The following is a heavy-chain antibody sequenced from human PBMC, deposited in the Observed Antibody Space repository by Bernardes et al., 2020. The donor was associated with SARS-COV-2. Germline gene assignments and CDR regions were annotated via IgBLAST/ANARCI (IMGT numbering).Heavy chain of an antibody. CDR1: GFTFSSYA. J-gene: IGHJ3*02. CDR3: ARDLGSNDGFDI. Sequence: GGSLRLSCAASGFTFSSYAMHWVRRAPGKGLEWVALMSYDGRSKYADSVKGRFAVSGDNSKNTLYLQLHSLRAEDTAVYHCARDLGSNDGFDIWGRGTMVTVSS. V-gene: IGHV3-30*09. D-gene: IGHD2-2*01. CDR2: MSYDGRSK.